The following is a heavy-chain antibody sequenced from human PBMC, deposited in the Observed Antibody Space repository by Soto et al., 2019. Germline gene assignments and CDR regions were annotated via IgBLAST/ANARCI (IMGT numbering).Heavy chain of an antibody. Sequence: QVQRVQSGAEVKKPGSSVKVSCKASGGTFSSYAISWVRQAPGQGLEWMGGIIPIFGTANYAQKFQGRVTITADESTSTAYMELSSLRSEDTAVYYCARGTTIMVRGVMDAFDIWGQGTMVTVSS. D-gene: IGHD3-10*01. CDR3: ARGTTIMVRGVMDAFDI. V-gene: IGHV1-69*01. CDR2: IIPIFGTA. CDR1: GGTFSSYA. J-gene: IGHJ3*02.